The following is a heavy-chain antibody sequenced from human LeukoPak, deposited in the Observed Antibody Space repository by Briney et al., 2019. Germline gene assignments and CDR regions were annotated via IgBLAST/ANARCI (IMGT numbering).Heavy chain of an antibody. J-gene: IGHJ3*02. D-gene: IGHD3-22*01. CDR3: ARDPYYDGPSFGAFDI. CDR2: IKRDGEEK. CDR1: GFTISGSV. Sequence: GGSLSLSCAASGFTISGSVMSWVRQAPGKGLEWVANIKRDGEEKVYVDSVKGRFTISRDNAMNSLYLQMNTLRAEDTAVYYCARDPYYDGPSFGAFDIWGQGTIVTVSS. V-gene: IGHV3-7*01.